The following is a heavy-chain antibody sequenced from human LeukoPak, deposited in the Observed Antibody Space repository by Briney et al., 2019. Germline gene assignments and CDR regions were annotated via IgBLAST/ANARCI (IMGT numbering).Heavy chain of an antibody. J-gene: IGHJ5*02. V-gene: IGHV3-48*04. CDR2: ISSSGSTI. CDR1: EFIFGAYW. D-gene: IGHD6-13*01. CDR3: ARGPIAAAGKDWFDP. Sequence: PGGSLRLSCAASEFIFGAYWMTWVRQAPGKGLEWVSYISSSGSTIYYADSVKGRFTISRDNAKNSLYLQMNSLRAEDTAVYYCARGPIAAAGKDWFDPWGQGTLVTVSS.